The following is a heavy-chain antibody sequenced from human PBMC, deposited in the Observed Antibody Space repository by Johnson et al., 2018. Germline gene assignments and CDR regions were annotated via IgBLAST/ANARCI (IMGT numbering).Heavy chain of an antibody. J-gene: IGHJ3*02. CDR1: GFTVSSNY. V-gene: IGHV3-66*02. D-gene: IGHD2-21*02. CDR3: AAPVVTAHWNAFDM. CDR2: IYSGGST. Sequence: VQLVQSWGGLVQPGGSLILSCAASGFTVSSNYMSWVRQAPGKGLEWVSVIYSGGSTYYADSVKGRFTFSRDNSKNTLYLQMNSLRPEDTAMYYCAAPVVTAHWNAFDMWGQGTMVTVSS.